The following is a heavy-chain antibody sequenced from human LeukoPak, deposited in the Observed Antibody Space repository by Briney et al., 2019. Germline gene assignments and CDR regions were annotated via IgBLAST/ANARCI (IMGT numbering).Heavy chain of an antibody. Sequence: PGGSLRLSCAASGFTFSSYSMNWVRQAPGKGLEWVSYISSSSSTIYYADSVKGRFTISRDNAKNSLYLQMNSLRAEDTAVYYCARAPDIAVAGSDYWGQGTLVTVSS. D-gene: IGHD6-19*01. V-gene: IGHV3-48*01. CDR2: ISSSSSTI. J-gene: IGHJ4*02. CDR1: GFTFSSYS. CDR3: ARAPDIAVAGSDY.